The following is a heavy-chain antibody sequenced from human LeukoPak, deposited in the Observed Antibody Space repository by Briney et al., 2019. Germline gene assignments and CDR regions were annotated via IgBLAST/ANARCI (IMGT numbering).Heavy chain of an antibody. J-gene: IGHJ4*02. CDR1: GYTFTGYY. V-gene: IGHV1-2*02. D-gene: IGHD3-22*01. Sequence: ASVKVSCKASGYTFTGYYMHWVRQAPGQGLEWMGWISPNSGGTNYAQKFQGRVTMTRDTSISTAYMELSRLRSDDTAVYYCARRVRSDSSGLSYFDYWGQGTLVTVSS. CDR3: ARRVRSDSSGLSYFDY. CDR2: ISPNSGGT.